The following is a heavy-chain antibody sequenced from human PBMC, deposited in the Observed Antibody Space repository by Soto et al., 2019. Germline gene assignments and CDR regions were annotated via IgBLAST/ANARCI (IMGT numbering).Heavy chain of an antibody. D-gene: IGHD2-2*01. CDR2: IIPIFGTA. CDR3: ARDLCRDADCGSTSCYYNWFDP. V-gene: IGHV1-69*12. Sequence: QVQLVQSGAEVKKPGSSVKVSCKASGGAFSIYGISWVRQAPGQGLEWMGGIIPIFGTANYAQKFQGRVTITADESTSTAYMELSSLRSEDTAVYYCARDLCRDADCGSTSCYYNWFDPWGQGTLVTVSS. J-gene: IGHJ5*02. CDR1: GGAFSIYG.